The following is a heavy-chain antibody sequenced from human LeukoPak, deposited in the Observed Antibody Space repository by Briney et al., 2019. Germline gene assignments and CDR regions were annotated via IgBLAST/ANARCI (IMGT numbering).Heavy chain of an antibody. D-gene: IGHD1-26*01. Sequence: GGSLRLSCAASGFTFSSYAMSWVRQAPGKGLEWVSTISGSGGSTYYTDSVKGRFTISRDNSKNTLHLQMNSLRAEDTAVYYCAKDLFAMTQWEQLGYWGQGTLVTVSS. CDR2: ISGSGGST. V-gene: IGHV3-23*01. CDR3: AKDLFAMTQWEQLGY. CDR1: GFTFSSYA. J-gene: IGHJ4*02.